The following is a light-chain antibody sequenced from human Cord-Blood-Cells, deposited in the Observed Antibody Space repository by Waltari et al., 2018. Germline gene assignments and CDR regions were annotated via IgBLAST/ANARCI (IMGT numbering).Light chain of an antibody. CDR2: AAS. CDR1: QSISNH. V-gene: IGKV1-39*01. Sequence: DIQMTQSPSSLSASVGDGVTITCRASQSISNHLTWYQQKPRKAPKLLIYAASSLQSGVPSRFRVSGSGTAFNLTISSLQPEDCATYYGQQSYSTPWTFGQGTKVEIK. J-gene: IGKJ1*01. CDR3: QQSYSTPWT.